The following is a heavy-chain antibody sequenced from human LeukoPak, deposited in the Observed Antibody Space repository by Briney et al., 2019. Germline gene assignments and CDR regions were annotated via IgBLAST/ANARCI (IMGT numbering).Heavy chain of an antibody. CDR1: GFTFSSYS. Sequence: GGSLRLSCAASGFTFSSYSMNWVRQAPGKGLEWVSSISSSSSYIYYADSVKGRFTISRDNAKNSPYLQMNSLRAEDTAVYYCARDVYRSSWTVIDYWGQGTLVTVSS. CDR3: ARDVYRSSWTVIDY. V-gene: IGHV3-21*01. CDR2: ISSSSSYI. D-gene: IGHD6-13*01. J-gene: IGHJ4*02.